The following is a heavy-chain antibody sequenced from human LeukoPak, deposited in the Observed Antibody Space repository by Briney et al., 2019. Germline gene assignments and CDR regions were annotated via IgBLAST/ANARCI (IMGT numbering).Heavy chain of an antibody. V-gene: IGHV1-69*06. Sequence: ASVKVSCKASGGTFSRYDISWVRQAPGQGLEWMGGIIPLFGTPNYAQKFQGRVTITADKTTSTTYMELSSLRSEDTAVYYCARGTYSAYESGSYMDVWGKGTTVTVAS. J-gene: IGHJ6*03. CDR2: IIPLFGTP. D-gene: IGHD5-12*01. CDR1: GGTFSRYD. CDR3: ARGTYSAYESGSYMDV.